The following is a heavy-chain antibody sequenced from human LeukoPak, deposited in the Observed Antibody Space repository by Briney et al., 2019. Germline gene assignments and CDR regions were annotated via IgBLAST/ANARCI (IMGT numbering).Heavy chain of an antibody. CDR1: GHTFTSYD. J-gene: IGHJ4*02. V-gene: IGHV1-8*03. D-gene: IGHD3-10*01. CDR2: MNPNSGNT. CDR3: ARGMALYGSGSYY. Sequence: ASGKVSCKASGHTFTSYDINWVRQATGQGLEWMGWMNPNSGNTGYAQKFQGRVTITRNTSISTAYMELSSLRSEDTAVYYCARGMALYGSGSYYWVQGTLVTVSS.